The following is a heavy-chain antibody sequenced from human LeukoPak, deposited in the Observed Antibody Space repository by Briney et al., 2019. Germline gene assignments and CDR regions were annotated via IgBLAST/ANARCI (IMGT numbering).Heavy chain of an antibody. CDR2: IYYSGST. D-gene: IGHD1-1*01. Sequence: SETLSLTCTVSGGSISSYYWSWIRQPPGKGLGWIGYIYYSGSTNYNPSLKSRVTISVDTSKNQFSLKLSSVTAADTAVYYCARVKGLEPTIYIDYWGQGTLVTVSS. V-gene: IGHV4-59*01. J-gene: IGHJ4*02. CDR3: ARVKGLEPTIYIDY. CDR1: GGSISSYY.